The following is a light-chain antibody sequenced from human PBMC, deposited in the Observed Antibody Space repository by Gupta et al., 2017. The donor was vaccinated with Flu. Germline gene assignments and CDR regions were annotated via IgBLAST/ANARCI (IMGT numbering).Light chain of an antibody. CDR2: GAS. Sequence: ERVMTQSPATLSVSQGESATLSCRASQGVGRKLAWYQQKPGQAPRLLIYGASTRATGIPARFSGSGSGTEFTLTISSMQSEDFAVYYCQQNNNWPVTFGQGTQVEIK. J-gene: IGKJ1*01. CDR1: QGVGRK. V-gene: IGKV3-15*01. CDR3: QQNNNWPVT.